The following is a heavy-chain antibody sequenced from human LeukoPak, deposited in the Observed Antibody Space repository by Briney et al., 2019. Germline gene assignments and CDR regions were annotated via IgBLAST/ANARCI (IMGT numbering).Heavy chain of an antibody. D-gene: IGHD1-14*01. CDR3: ARERDLPEDAFDI. V-gene: IGHV3-64*01. CDR2: ISSNGGST. Sequence: TGGSLRLSCAASGFTFSSYAMHWVRQAPGKGLEYVSAISSNGGSTYYANSVKGRFTISRDNSKNTLYLQMNSLRAEDTAVYYCARERDLPEDAFDIWGQGTMVTVSS. J-gene: IGHJ3*02. CDR1: GFTFSSYA.